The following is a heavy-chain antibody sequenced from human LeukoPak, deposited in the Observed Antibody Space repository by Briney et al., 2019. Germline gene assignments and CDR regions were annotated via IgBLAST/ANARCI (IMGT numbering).Heavy chain of an antibody. CDR1: GYTFTGRY. J-gene: IGHJ6*03. D-gene: IGHD2-8*01. CDR2: INPNSGGP. V-gene: IGHV1-2*02. CDR3: ARVGYCTHGVCYSMDV. Sequence: GASVKVSCKASGYTFTGRYIHWVRQAPGQGFEWMGWINPNSGGPNYAQKFQGRVTMTRDTSISTAYMELSRLRSDDTAVYYCARVGYCTHGVCYSMDVWGKGTTVTVSS.